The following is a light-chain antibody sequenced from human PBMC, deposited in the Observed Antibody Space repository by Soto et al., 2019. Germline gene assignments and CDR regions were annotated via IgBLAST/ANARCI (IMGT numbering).Light chain of an antibody. CDR3: QQSYSTTWT. Sequence: DIQMTQSPASLPASVGDRVTIICRASQGISTYLNWYQQKPGKAPKLLIYAASSLQSGVPSRFSGSGSETDFTLTISSLQPEDFATYSCQQSYSTTWTFGQGTKVDIK. CDR2: AAS. CDR1: QGISTY. J-gene: IGKJ1*01. V-gene: IGKV1-39*01.